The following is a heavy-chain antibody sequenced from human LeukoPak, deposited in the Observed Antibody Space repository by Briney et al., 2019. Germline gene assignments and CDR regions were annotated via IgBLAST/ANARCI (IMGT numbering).Heavy chain of an antibody. CDR1: GGTFSSYA. V-gene: IGHV1-69*04. Sequence: GSSVKVSCKASGGTFSSYAISWVRQAPGQGLEWMGRIIPILGIANYAQKFQGRVTITADKSTSTAYMELSSLRSEDTAVYYCARASALLGELSLRTWGYFDYWGQGTLVTVSS. D-gene: IGHD3-16*02. J-gene: IGHJ4*02. CDR2: IIPILGIA. CDR3: ARASALLGELSLRTWGYFDY.